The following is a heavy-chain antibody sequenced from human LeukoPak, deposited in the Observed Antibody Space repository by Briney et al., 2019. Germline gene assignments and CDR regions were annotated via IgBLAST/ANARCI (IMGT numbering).Heavy chain of an antibody. CDR2: ISSSSSYI. CDR3: AREIFWSGYYSNLHFDY. J-gene: IGHJ4*02. CDR1: EFTFSSYN. D-gene: IGHD3-3*01. Sequence: GGSLRLSCVASEFTFSSYNMNWVRQAAGKGLEWVSSISSSSSYIYYADSVKGRFTISRDNAKNSLYLQMNSLRAEDTAVYYCAREIFWSGYYSNLHFDYWGQGTLVTVSS. V-gene: IGHV3-21*01.